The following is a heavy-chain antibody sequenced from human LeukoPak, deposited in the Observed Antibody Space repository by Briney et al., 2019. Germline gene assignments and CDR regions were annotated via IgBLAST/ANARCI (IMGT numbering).Heavy chain of an antibody. J-gene: IGHJ6*04. V-gene: IGHV3-48*03. D-gene: IGHD1-26*01. CDR2: ISSGGSTI. CDR1: GFTFSNYE. Sequence: GGSLRLSCAASGFTFSNYEMNWVRQAPGKGLEWISYISSGGSTIYYADSVKGRFTISRDNSKNSLYLQMNSLRAEDTAVYYCAREYSIIGSGPMTSGMDVWGKGTTVTVSS. CDR3: AREYSIIGSGPMTSGMDV.